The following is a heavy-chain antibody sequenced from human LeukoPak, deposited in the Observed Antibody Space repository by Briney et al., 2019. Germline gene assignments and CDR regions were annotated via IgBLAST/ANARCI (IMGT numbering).Heavy chain of an antibody. CDR2: IRSKANSYAT. J-gene: IGHJ4*02. D-gene: IGHD1-26*01. V-gene: IGHV3-73*01. CDR3: TRLGVGATN. CDR1: GFTFSGSA. Sequence: GGSLRLSCAASGFTFSGSAMHWVRQASGKGLEWVGRIRSKANSYATEYAASVKGRFTISRDDSKKTGYLQMNSLKTEDTAVYYCTRLGVGATNWGQGTLVTVSS.